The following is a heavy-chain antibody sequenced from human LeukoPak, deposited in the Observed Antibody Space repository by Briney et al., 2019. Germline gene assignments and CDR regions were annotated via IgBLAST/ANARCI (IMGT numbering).Heavy chain of an antibody. D-gene: IGHD2-2*01. CDR3: ARPVVPAAMGYGMDV. V-gene: IGHV1-46*01. Sequence: GASVEVSCKASGYTFTSYYMHWVRQAPGQGLEWMGIINPSGGSTSYAQKFQGRVTMTRDTSTSTVYMELSSLRSEDTAVYYCARPVVPAAMGYGMDVWGQGTTVTVSS. J-gene: IGHJ6*02. CDR1: GYTFTSYY. CDR2: INPSGGST.